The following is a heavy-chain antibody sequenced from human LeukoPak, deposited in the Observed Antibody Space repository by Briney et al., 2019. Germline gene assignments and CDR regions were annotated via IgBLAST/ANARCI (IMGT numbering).Heavy chain of an antibody. CDR3: ANVEATNL. CDR1: GFTFSSYA. D-gene: IGHD1-26*01. Sequence: PGGSQRLSCAASGFTFSSYAMSWVRQAPGKGLEWVSALSGSGGSTYYADSVKGRFTIPRDNSKNTLYRHVNSLRAEDTAVYYCANVEATNLWGKGTTVTVSS. J-gene: IGHJ6*04. CDR2: LSGSGGST. V-gene: IGHV3-23*01.